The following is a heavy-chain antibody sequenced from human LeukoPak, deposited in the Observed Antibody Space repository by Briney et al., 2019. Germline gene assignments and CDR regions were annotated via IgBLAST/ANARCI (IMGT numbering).Heavy chain of an antibody. CDR2: IWYDGSNK. Sequence: GGSLRLSCAASGFTFSSYGMHWVRQAPGKGLEWVAVIWYDGSNKYYADSVKGRFTISRDNSKNTLYLQMNSPRAEDTAVYYCARDRIGGHSSSHAFDIWGQGTMVTVSS. CDR1: GFTFSSYG. V-gene: IGHV3-33*01. J-gene: IGHJ3*02. D-gene: IGHD6-6*01. CDR3: ARDRIGGHSSSHAFDI.